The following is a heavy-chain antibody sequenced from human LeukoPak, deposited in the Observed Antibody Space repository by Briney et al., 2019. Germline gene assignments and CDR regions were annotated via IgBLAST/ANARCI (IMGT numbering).Heavy chain of an antibody. D-gene: IGHD6-25*01. V-gene: IGHV3-23*01. CDR2: ISGSGVST. J-gene: IGHJ3*02. Sequence: QTGGSLRLSCAASGFIFSSYWMAWVRQAPGKGLEWVSTISGSGVSTYYADSVKGRFTISRDNSKNTLYLQMNSLRAEDTAVYYCALHGGSIWGQGTMVTVSS. CDR3: ALHGGSI. CDR1: GFIFSSYW.